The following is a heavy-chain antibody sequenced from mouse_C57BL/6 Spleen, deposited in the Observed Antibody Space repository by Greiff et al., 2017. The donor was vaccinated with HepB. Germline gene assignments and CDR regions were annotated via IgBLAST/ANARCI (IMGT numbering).Heavy chain of an antibody. Sequence: QVQLQQPGAELVRPGSSVKLSCKASGYTFTSYWMDWVKQRPGQGLEWIGNIYPSDSETHYKQKFKDKATLTVDKSSSTAYMQLSSLTSEASAVYYCARRADDYWFAYWGQGTLVTVSA. CDR3: ARRADDYWFAY. CDR2: IYPSDSET. CDR1: GYTFTSYW. D-gene: IGHD2-4*01. V-gene: IGHV1-61*01. J-gene: IGHJ3*01.